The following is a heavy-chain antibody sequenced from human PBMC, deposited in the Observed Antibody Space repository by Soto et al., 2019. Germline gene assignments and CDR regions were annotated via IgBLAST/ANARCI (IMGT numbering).Heavy chain of an antibody. CDR1: GGSISSSNW. CDR2: IYYSGTT. CDR3: ARHFSVDYFDY. Sequence: PSETLSLTCAVSGGSISSSNWWSWVRQPPGKGLEWIGEIYYSGTTYYNPSLKSRVTISVDRSKNQFSLKLSSVTAADTAAYYCARHFSVDYFDYWGQGALVTVSS. J-gene: IGHJ4*02. V-gene: IGHV4-4*02.